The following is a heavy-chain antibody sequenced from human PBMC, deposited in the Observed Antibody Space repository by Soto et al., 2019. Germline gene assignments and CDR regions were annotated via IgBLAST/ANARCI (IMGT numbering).Heavy chain of an antibody. J-gene: IGHJ4*02. V-gene: IGHV1-24*01. CDR3: ATGPSRSWYGGYFDY. CDR1: GYTLTELS. D-gene: IGHD6-13*01. CDR2: FDPEDGET. Sequence: ASVKVSCKVSGYTLTELSMHWVRQAPGKGLEWMGGFDPEDGETIYAQKFQGRVTMTEDTSTDTAYMELSSLRSEDTAVYYCATGPSRSWYGGYFDYWGQGTLVTVSS.